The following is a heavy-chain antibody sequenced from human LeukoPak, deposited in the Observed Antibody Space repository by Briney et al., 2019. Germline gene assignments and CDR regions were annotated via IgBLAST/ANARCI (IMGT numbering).Heavy chain of an antibody. CDR3: AKARVWFGELLYGLFDY. D-gene: IGHD3-10*01. CDR2: IRSDSFTA. V-gene: IGHV3-23*01. CDR1: GFDLTRHA. Sequence: GGSLRLSCAASGFDLTRHAMSRVRQTPGKGLEWVSDIRSDSFTATYADSVKGRFTISRDNSKKTLYLQMNSLRVEDTAVYYCAKARVWFGELLYGLFDYWGQGTLVTVSS. J-gene: IGHJ4*02.